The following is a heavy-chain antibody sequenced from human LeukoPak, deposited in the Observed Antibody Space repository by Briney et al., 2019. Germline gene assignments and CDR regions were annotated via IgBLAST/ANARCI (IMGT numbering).Heavy chain of an antibody. CDR1: GGTFSSYA. D-gene: IGHD3-22*01. Sequence: SVKVSCKASGGTFSSYAISWLRQAPGQGLEWMGGIIPIFGTANYAQKFQGRVTITTDESTSTAYMELSSLRSEDTAVYYCARGDSSSSYMDVWGKGTTVTVSS. V-gene: IGHV1-69*05. CDR2: IIPIFGTA. CDR3: ARGDSSSSYMDV. J-gene: IGHJ6*03.